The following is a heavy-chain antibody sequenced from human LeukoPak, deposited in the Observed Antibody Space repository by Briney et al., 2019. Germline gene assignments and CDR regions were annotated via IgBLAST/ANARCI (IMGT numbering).Heavy chain of an antibody. J-gene: IGHJ6*03. CDR2: IIPIFGTA. CDR1: GGTFSSYA. CDR3: ARDRLVVVPAAIRPHYYMDV. Sequence: ASVKVSCKASGGTFSSYAISWVRQAPGQGLEWMGGIIPIFGTANYAQKFQGRVTITTDESTSTAYMVLSSLRSEDTAVYYCARDRLVVVPAAIRPHYYMDVWGKGPTVSVSS. D-gene: IGHD2-2*02. V-gene: IGHV1-69*05.